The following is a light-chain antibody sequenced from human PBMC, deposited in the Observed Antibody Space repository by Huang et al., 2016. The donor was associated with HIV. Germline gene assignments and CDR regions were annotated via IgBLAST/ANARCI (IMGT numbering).Light chain of an antibody. CDR1: RSVSTN. V-gene: IGKV3-15*01. CDR3: HQYNNWLLS. CDR2: GSS. Sequence: EIVMTQSPATLSVSPGQRVTLSCRANRSVSTNLAWYQKRKGQAPRLLIYGSSTRAPGIPARFSGSGSGTDFSLTISSLQSEDFALYYCHQYNNWLLSFGGGTRV. J-gene: IGKJ4*01.